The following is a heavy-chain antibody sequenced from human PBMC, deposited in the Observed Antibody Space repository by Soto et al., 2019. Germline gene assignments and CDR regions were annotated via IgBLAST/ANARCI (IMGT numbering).Heavy chain of an antibody. CDR1: GGSISSNY. J-gene: IGHJ4*02. D-gene: IGHD3-9*01. CDR2: IYHSGST. Sequence: QVQLQESGPGLVKPSETLSLTCTVSGGSISSNYWTWIRQPPGKGLEWIGYIYHSGSTNYNPSLMSRLTISVDTSMNHFSLKLRSVTAADTAIYYCVREFYDILTGYSTFDYWGQGTLVTVSS. V-gene: IGHV4-59*01. CDR3: VREFYDILTGYSTFDY.